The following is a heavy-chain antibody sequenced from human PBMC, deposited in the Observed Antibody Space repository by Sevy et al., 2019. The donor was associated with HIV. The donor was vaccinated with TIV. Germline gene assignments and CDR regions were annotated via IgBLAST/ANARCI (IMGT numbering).Heavy chain of an antibody. Sequence: ASVKVSCKVSGYTLSQLSMHWARQAPGKGLEWVGTFDPEDGRTIYAQKFQGRVTMTEDTSTDTAYMELNSLNSEDTAVYYCATTKDYYDSSGYPFDYWGQGTQVTVSS. CDR1: GYTLSQLS. D-gene: IGHD3-22*01. CDR2: FDPEDGRT. CDR3: ATTKDYYDSSGYPFDY. V-gene: IGHV1-24*01. J-gene: IGHJ4*02.